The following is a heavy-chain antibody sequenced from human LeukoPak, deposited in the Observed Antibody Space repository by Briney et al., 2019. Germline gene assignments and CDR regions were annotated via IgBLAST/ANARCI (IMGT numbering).Heavy chain of an antibody. CDR1: GCTFTYYG. D-gene: IGHD5-18*01. J-gene: IGHJ3*01. CDR2: VSGYNGNT. CDR3: ARELDSAMVNAFDF. V-gene: IGHV1-18*01. Sequence: ASVKVSCKASGCTFTYYGINWVRLAPGQGLEWMGWVSGYNGNTRYAQNFQGRLTLTTDTSTNIAYMELMRLRSDDTAVYYCARELDSAMVNAFDFWGQGTLVTVSS.